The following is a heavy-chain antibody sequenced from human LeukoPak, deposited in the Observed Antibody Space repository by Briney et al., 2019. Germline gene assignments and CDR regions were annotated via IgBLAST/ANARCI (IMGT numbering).Heavy chain of an antibody. CDR1: GFTFSSYA. D-gene: IGHD3-22*01. V-gene: IGHV3-23*01. CDR3: AKQSLYDSSGHFHY. Sequence: QPGGSLRLSCAASGFTFSSYAMTWVRQAPGKGLEWVSTITGSGGYTYYADSVKGRFTISRDNSKNTLFLRMSSLRAEDTAVYFCAKQSLYDSSGHFHYWGQGTLVTVSS. J-gene: IGHJ4*02. CDR2: ITGSGGYT.